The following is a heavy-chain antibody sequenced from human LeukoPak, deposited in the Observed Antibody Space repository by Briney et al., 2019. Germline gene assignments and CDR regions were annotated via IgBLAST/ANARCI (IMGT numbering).Heavy chain of an antibody. CDR1: GFTFSSYA. CDR2: ISGSGGST. V-gene: IGHV3-23*01. J-gene: IGHJ4*02. CDR3: ARARAAAGYAFDY. Sequence: GGSLRLPCAASGFTFSSYAMSWVRQAPGKGLEWVSAISGSGGSTYYADSVKGRFTISRDNSKNTLYLQMNSLRAEDTAVYYCARARAAAGYAFDYWGQGTLVTVSS. D-gene: IGHD6-13*01.